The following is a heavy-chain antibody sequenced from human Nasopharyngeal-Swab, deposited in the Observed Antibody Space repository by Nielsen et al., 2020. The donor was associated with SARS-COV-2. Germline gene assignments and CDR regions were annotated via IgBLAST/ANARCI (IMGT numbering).Heavy chain of an antibody. V-gene: IGHV3-23*01. CDR3: ANAYCGGDCYSHDYYYYYGMDV. Sequence: GESLKISCAASGFIFSSYAMSWVRQAPGKGLEWVSAISGSGGSTYYADSVKGRFTISRDNSKNTLYLQMNSLRAEDTAVYYRANAYCGGDCYSHDYYYYYGMDVWGQGTTVTSP. CDR1: GFIFSSYA. CDR2: ISGSGGST. J-gene: IGHJ6*02. D-gene: IGHD2-21*02.